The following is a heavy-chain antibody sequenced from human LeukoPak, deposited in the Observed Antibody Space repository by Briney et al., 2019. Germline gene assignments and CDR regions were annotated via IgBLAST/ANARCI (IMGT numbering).Heavy chain of an antibody. CDR2: ISPNSGDT. Sequence: GASVKVSCTAAGHTFTDYYMHWVRQAPGQGLEWMGWISPNSGDTKYAQKFQGRVTMTRDTSISTAYMELSRLTSDDTAVYYCARGLYDRSGYYQEDNWGQGTLVTVSS. D-gene: IGHD3-22*01. V-gene: IGHV1-2*02. CDR3: ARGLYDRSGYYQEDN. J-gene: IGHJ4*02. CDR1: GHTFTDYY.